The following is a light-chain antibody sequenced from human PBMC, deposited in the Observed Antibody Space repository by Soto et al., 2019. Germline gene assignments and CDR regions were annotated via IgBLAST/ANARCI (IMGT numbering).Light chain of an antibody. CDR3: HQYNNWPWT. CDR1: QGISDY. CDR2: EAS. V-gene: IGKV3D-15*01. Sequence: EVMLTQSPATLSLSLGERATLSCRASQGISDYLAWYQQKPGQAPRLLIYEASKRATGIPVRFSGSGSETEFTLTIRSLQSEDFALYYCHQYNNWPWTFGQGTKVDIK. J-gene: IGKJ1*01.